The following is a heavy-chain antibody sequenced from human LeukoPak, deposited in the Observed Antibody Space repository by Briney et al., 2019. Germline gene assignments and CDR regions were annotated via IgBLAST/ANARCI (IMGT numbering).Heavy chain of an antibody. CDR3: ARHGSTDYFDY. CDR2: IYYSGST. Sequence: SETLSLTCAVSGGSISSATSFWGWIRQPPGKGLEWIGRIYYSGSTFYNPSLKSRVTISVDTSKNQLSLRLSSVTAADTAVYYCARHGSTDYFDYWGQGNGVTVSS. D-gene: IGHD2-2*03. V-gene: IGHV4-39*01. J-gene: IGHJ4*02. CDR1: GGSISSATSF.